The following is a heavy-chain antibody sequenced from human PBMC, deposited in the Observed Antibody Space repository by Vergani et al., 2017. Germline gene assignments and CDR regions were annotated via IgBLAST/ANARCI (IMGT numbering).Heavy chain of an antibody. Sequence: QVQLQESGPGLVKSSETLSLTCSVSGGSMSGYYWSWIRQPPGMELEWIGYMYHSGSNNYNLSLETRVTISGDTSKNQFSLKLNAVTAADTAVYYCRRVADFYGLGSRLLDLWGQGILVTVSS. CDR2: MYHSGSN. J-gene: IGHJ5*02. D-gene: IGHD3-10*01. CDR1: GGSMSGYY. V-gene: IGHV4-59*01. CDR3: RRVADFYGLGSRLLDL.